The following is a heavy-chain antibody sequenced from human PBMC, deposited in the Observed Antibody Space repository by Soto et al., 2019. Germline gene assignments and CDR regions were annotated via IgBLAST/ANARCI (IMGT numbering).Heavy chain of an antibody. CDR3: AKDLSGWELAQPLDY. Sequence: GGSLRLSCAASGFTFSSYAMSWVRQAPGKGLEWVSAISGSGGSTYYADSVKGRFTISRDNSKNTLYLQMNSLRAEDTAVYYCAKDLSGWELAQPLDYWGQGTLVTVSS. V-gene: IGHV3-23*01. J-gene: IGHJ4*02. CDR2: ISGSGGST. CDR1: GFTFSSYA. D-gene: IGHD1-26*01.